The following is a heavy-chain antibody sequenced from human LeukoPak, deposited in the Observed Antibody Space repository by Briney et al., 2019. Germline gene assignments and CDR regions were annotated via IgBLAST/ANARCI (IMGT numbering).Heavy chain of an antibody. CDR1: GYTLTELS. CDR3: ATVLGYDSKGGYNWFDP. Sequence: VASVKVSCKVSGYTLTELSMHWVRQAPGKGLEWMGGFDPEDGETIYAQKFQGRVTMTEDTSTDTAYMELSSLRSEDTAVYYCATVLGYDSKGGYNWFDPWGQGTLVTVSS. CDR2: FDPEDGET. D-gene: IGHD5-12*01. V-gene: IGHV1-24*01. J-gene: IGHJ5*02.